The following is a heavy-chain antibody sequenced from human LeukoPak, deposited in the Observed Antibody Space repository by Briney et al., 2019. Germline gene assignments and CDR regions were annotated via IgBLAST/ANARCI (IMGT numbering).Heavy chain of an antibody. V-gene: IGHV3-23*01. Sequence: GGSLRLSCAASGFTFSSYAMSWVRQAPGKGLEWVSAVSGSGGSTYYADSVKGRFTISRDNSKNTLYLQMSGLRPEDTAVYYCARDPVPAVARHFDYWGQGTLITVSS. D-gene: IGHD6-19*01. CDR3: ARDPVPAVARHFDY. CDR2: VSGSGGST. J-gene: IGHJ4*02. CDR1: GFTFSSYA.